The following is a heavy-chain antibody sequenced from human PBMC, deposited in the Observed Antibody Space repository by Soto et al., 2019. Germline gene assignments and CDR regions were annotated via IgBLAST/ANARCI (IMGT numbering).Heavy chain of an antibody. J-gene: IGHJ4*02. D-gene: IGHD2-21*02. CDR1: GFTFGSYA. Sequence: GGSLRLSCVASGFTFGSYAMTWVRRAPGKGLEWVSTINDNGNLRYYAESVRGRFTISRDNSKNTLYLQLNNLRAEDSARYYCAKAFGDWYPFEKWGLGALVTVSS. CDR2: INDNGNLR. V-gene: IGHV3-23*01. CDR3: AKAFGDWYPFEK.